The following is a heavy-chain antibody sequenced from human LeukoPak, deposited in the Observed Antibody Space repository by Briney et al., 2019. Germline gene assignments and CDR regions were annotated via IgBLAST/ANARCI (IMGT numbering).Heavy chain of an antibody. CDR3: AKVYSSDYFDY. CDR1: GFTVSSNY. J-gene: IGHJ4*02. Sequence: GGSLRLSCAASGFTVSSNYMSWVRQAPGKGLEWVSVIYSGGSTYYADSVKGRFTISRDNSKNTLYLQMNGLRAEDTAVYYCAKVYSSDYFDYWGQGTLVTVSS. CDR2: IYSGGST. D-gene: IGHD6-19*01. V-gene: IGHV3-66*01.